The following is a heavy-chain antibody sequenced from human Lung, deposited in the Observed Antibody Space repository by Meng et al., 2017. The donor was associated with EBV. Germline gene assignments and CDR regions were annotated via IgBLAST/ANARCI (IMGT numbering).Heavy chain of an antibody. V-gene: IGHV4-31*11. CDR2: IYYSGST. J-gene: IGHJ5*02. CDR3: ARVAAAGNEWFDP. D-gene: IGHD6-13*01. Sequence: LRDSAPGPVEPPTTLSLSCAGSGGSIRSGGYYWSWIRQPPGKGLEWIGYIYYSGSTYYNPSLKSRVTISVDTSKNQFSLKLTSVTAADTAVYYCARVAAAGNEWFDPWGQGTLVTVSS. CDR1: GGSIRSGGYY.